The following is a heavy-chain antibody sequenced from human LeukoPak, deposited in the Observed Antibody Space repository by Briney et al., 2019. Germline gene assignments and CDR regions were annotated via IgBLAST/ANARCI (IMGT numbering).Heavy chain of an antibody. D-gene: IGHD1-14*01. V-gene: IGHV3-23*01. CDR3: AKPARTDYADY. CDR2: ITDSAGST. Sequence: GGSLRLSCAASGFTFSNYAMSWVRQAPGKGLEWVSTITDSAGSTYYADPVKGRFTISRDNSKNTLYLQMNSLRAEDTAVYYCAKPARTDYADYWGQGTLVTVSS. CDR1: GFTFSNYA. J-gene: IGHJ4*02.